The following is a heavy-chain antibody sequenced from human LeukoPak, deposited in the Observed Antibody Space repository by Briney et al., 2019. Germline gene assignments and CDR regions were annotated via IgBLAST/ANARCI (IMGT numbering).Heavy chain of an antibody. CDR1: GYTFTGYY. J-gene: IGHJ6*02. D-gene: IGHD3-3*01. Sequence: ASVKVSCKASGYTFTGYYMHWVRQAPGQGLEWMGWINPNSGGTNYAQKFQGRVTMTRDMSISTAYMELSRLRSDDTAVYYCASSWPNFGVVISTNGMDVWGQGTTVTVSS. CDR3: ASSWPNFGVVISTNGMDV. V-gene: IGHV1-2*02. CDR2: INPNSGGT.